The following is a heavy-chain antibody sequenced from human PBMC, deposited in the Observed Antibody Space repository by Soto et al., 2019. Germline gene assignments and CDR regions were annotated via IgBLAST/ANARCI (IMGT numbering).Heavy chain of an antibody. CDR1: GFTFSSYG. Sequence: QVQLVESGGGVVQPGRSLRLSCAASGFTFSSYGMHWVRQAPGKGLEWVAVISYDGSNEYYADSVKGRFTISRDNSKNTLYLQMNSLRAEDTAVYYCAKEASSGWYVFDYWGQGTLVTVSS. CDR2: ISYDGSNE. CDR3: AKEASSGWYVFDY. J-gene: IGHJ4*02. D-gene: IGHD6-19*01. V-gene: IGHV3-30*18.